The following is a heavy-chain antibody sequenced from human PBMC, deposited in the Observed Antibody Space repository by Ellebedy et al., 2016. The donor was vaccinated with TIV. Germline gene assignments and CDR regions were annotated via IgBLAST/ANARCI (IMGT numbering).Heavy chain of an antibody. Sequence: MPSETLSLTCTVSGGSITSGSYYWAWIRPPQGMGLEWVGNVYFIGSTNYNPSLKSRVTISVDTSKNQFSLKLTSVTAADTAVYYCVRHPTLGTLDYWGQGAQVTVSS. CDR3: VRHPTLGTLDY. V-gene: IGHV4-39*01. D-gene: IGHD1-1*01. CDR1: GGSITSGSYY. CDR2: VYFIGST. J-gene: IGHJ4*02.